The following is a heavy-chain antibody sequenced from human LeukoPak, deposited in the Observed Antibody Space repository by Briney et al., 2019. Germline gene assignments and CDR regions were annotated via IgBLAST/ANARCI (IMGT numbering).Heavy chain of an antibody. CDR3: AKGNAMIRGVMGDAFDI. CDR1: GFTFSSYG. J-gene: IGHJ3*02. V-gene: IGHV3-30*18. D-gene: IGHD3-10*01. Sequence: GGSLRLSCAASGFTFSSYGMHWVRQAPGKGLVWVAVISYDGSNTSYADSVKGRFTISRDNSKNTLYLQMNSLRAGDTAVYYCAKGNAMIRGVMGDAFDICGQGTIVTVSS. CDR2: ISYDGSNT.